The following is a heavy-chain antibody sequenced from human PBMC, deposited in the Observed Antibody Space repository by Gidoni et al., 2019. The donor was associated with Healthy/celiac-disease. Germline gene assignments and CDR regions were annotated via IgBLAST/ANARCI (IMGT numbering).Heavy chain of an antibody. V-gene: IGHV3-30*18. CDR3: AKDTSDYDVRSGQVFARE. J-gene: IGHJ3*01. D-gene: IGHD3-3*01. CDR2: ISYDGSNK. Sequence: APGKGLEWVAVISYDGSNKYYAASVKGRFTISRDNAKTTLYLQMDSLRAEETAGYYCAKDTSDYDVRSGQVFAREWGQGTIVPVSS.